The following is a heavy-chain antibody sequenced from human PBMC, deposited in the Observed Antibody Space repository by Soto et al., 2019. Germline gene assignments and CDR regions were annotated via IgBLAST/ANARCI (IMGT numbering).Heavy chain of an antibody. CDR1: GFTFSSYS. CDR2: ISSSSSYI. J-gene: IGHJ6*02. Sequence: EVQLVESGGGLVKPGGSLRLSCAASGFTFSSYSMNWVRQAPGKGLEWVSSISSSSSYIYYADSVKGRFTISSDNAKNSLYLQMNSMTAEDTDVYYCARAVAAPGGMGVWGQGTTVTVSS. CDR3: ARAVAAPGGMGV. V-gene: IGHV3-21*01. D-gene: IGHD6-13*01.